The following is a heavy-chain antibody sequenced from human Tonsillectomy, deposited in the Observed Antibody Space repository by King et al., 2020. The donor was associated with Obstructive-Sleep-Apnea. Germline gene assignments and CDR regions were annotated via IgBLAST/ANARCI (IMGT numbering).Heavy chain of an antibody. V-gene: IGHV1-8*01. CDR3: ARQRSRAYGMDV. CDR1: GYTFTGYD. CDR2: MNPNSANT. Sequence: VQLVESGAEVKKPGASVKVSCKASGYTFTGYDIIWVRQASGQGLEWMGWMNPNSANTGYTQNFQGRVTITRNTSITTAFMELSSLTSEETAIYYCARQRSRAYGMDVWGQGTTVTVSS. J-gene: IGHJ6*02. D-gene: IGHD3-16*01.